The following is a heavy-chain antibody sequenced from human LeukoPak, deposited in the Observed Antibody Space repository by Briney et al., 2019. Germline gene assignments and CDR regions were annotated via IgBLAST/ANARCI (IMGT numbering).Heavy chain of an antibody. V-gene: IGHV3-48*01. CDR3: ARDRGVGVRRVIITSFDY. D-gene: IGHD3-10*01. CDR2: ITSSSSTI. CDR1: GFTFSSYS. J-gene: IGHJ4*02. Sequence: SGGSLRLSCAASGFTFSSYSMNWVRQAPGKGLEWVSYITSSSSTIYYADSVKGRFTISRDNAKNSLYLQMNSLRPEDTAVYYCARDRGVGVRRVIITSFDYWGQGALVSVSS.